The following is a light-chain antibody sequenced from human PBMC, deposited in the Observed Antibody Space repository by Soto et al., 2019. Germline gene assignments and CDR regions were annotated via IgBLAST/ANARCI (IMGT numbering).Light chain of an antibody. J-gene: IGKJ1*01. V-gene: IGKV1-39*01. CDR1: QSIRDY. CDR3: QQSYSTPRT. Sequence: DIQMTQSPSSLSASVGERVTITCRASQSIRDYLNWYQQKPGKAPTLLIYGASNLPREVPSRFSGSGSGTDFTVTISSLQPEDFATYFCQQSYSTPRTFGQGTRVDVK. CDR2: GAS.